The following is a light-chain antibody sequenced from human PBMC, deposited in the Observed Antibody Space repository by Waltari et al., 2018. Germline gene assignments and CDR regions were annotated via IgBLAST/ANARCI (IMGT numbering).Light chain of an antibody. V-gene: IGKV1-33*01. CDR1: EDINNY. CDR3: QQHDNLPLT. J-gene: IGKJ4*01. CDR2: DAS. Sequence: DIQMTQSPSSLSASIGDRVTITCQASEDINNYLNWAQHKPGKATKLLIYDASNLQVGVPSRFSGGGSGTDFTFTISSLQPGDIATYYCQQHDNLPLTFGGGTK.